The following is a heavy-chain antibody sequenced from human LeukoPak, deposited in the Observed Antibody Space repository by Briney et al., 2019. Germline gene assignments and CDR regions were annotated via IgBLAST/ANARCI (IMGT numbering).Heavy chain of an antibody. D-gene: IGHD6-13*01. CDR3: ARGLIAAAGIRLGGHRWFDP. Sequence: PSETLSLTCTVSGGSVSSGSYYWSWIRQPPGKGLEWIGEINHSGSTNYNPSLKSRVTISVDTSKNQFSLKLSSVTAADTAVYYCARGLIAAAGIRLGGHRWFDPWGQGTLVTVSS. V-gene: IGHV4-39*07. CDR1: GGSVSSGSYY. CDR2: INHSGST. J-gene: IGHJ5*02.